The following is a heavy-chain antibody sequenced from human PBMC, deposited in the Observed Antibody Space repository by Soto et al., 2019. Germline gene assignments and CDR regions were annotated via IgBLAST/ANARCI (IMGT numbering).Heavy chain of an antibody. CDR2: ISSSSSYT. CDR3: ARDSSDPTKRWLQLSY. V-gene: IGHV3-11*06. J-gene: IGHJ4*02. D-gene: IGHD5-12*01. Sequence: GGSLRLSCAASGFTFSDYYMSWIRQAPGKGLEWVSYISSSSSYTNYADSVKGRFTISRDNAKNSLYLQMNSLRAEDTAVYYCARDSSDPTKRWLQLSYWGQGTLVTVSS. CDR1: GFTFSDYY.